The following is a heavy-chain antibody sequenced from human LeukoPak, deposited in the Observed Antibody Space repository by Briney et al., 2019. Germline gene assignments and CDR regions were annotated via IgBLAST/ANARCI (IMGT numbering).Heavy chain of an antibody. CDR3: ARDRLEGYCSGGSCHSPLYYMDV. J-gene: IGHJ6*03. D-gene: IGHD2-15*01. V-gene: IGHV3-74*01. CDR1: GFTFSGHW. CDR2: TNSDGSSR. Sequence: GGSLRLSCAVSGFTFSGHWMFWVRQAPGKGLEWVSSTNSDGSSRGYTDSVKGRFTVSRDNAKNSLYLQMDSLGPEDMAVYYCARDRLEGYCSGGSCHSPLYYMDVWGRGTTVTVSS.